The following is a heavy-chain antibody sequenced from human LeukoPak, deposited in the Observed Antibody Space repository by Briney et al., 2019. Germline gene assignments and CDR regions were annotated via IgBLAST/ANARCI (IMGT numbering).Heavy chain of an antibody. V-gene: IGHV4-61*03. CDR1: GGSISSSSYY. Sequence: SETLSLTCTVSGGSISSSSYYWGWIRQPPGKGLEWIGDIHYSGSTNYNPSLESRVTMSVDTSKTHFSLKLTSVTAADTAVYFCTRVVGTRAGSFYTSPYYYYMDVWGKGTTVTVSS. D-gene: IGHD3-10*01. CDR3: TRVVGTRAGSFYTSPYYYYMDV. CDR2: IHYSGST. J-gene: IGHJ6*03.